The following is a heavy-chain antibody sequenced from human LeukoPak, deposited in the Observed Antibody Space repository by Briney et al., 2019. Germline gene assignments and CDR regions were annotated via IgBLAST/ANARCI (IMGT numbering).Heavy chain of an antibody. CDR1: GGSISDYY. D-gene: IGHD3-3*01. Sequence: SETLSLTCTVSGGSISDYYWGWIRHPPGKGLEWIGHIFGNVSPDCNPSLKSRVTIITDTSNNQFSQQLSSVTAAETAMYFCARRFRTSVNLHHDAYDIWGQGTVVTVSS. V-gene: IGHV4-4*09. J-gene: IGHJ3*02. CDR3: ARRFRTSVNLHHDAYDI. CDR2: IFGNVSP.